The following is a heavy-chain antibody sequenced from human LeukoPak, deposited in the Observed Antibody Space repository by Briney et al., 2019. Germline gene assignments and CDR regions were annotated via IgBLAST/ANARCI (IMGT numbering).Heavy chain of an antibody. CDR1: GFTFSSYG. CDR3: AKGYCSSASCDRSLEY. J-gene: IGHJ4*02. CDR2: IRYDGSNK. Sequence: GGSLRLSCAASGFTFSSYGMHWVRQAPGKGLEWVAFIRYDGSNKYYADSVKGRFTISRDNSKNTLYLQMNSLRAEDTAIYYRAKGYCSSASCDRSLEYWGQGTLVTVSS. V-gene: IGHV3-30*02. D-gene: IGHD2-2*02.